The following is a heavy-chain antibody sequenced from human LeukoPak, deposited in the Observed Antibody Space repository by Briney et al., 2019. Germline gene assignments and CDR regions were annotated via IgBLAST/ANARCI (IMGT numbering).Heavy chain of an antibody. CDR1: GFTFSSYT. CDR3: TTGGRSGSYLLFY. J-gene: IGHJ4*02. CDR2: ISSSSSYI. Sequence: GGSLRLSCAASGFTFSSYTMNWVRQAPGKGLEWVSSISSSSSYIYYADSVKGRFTISRDNTKNSLHLQMNSLKTEDTAVYYCTTGGRSGSYLLFYWGQGTLVTVSS. V-gene: IGHV3-21*03. D-gene: IGHD1-26*01.